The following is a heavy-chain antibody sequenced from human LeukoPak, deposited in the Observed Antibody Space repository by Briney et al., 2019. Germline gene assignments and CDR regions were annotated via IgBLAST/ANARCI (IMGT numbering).Heavy chain of an antibody. V-gene: IGHV5-51*01. J-gene: IGHJ4*02. CDR2: INPGDSDT. CDR3: ARHRPGYSGGPYYFDY. D-gene: IGHD6-19*01. CDR1: GYSFTAYW. Sequence: GESLKISCKGSGYSFTAYWIGWVRQMPGNGLEWMGIINPGDSDTRYSPSFEGQVTISADESINTAFLQWSSLKASDTAMYYCARHRPGYSGGPYYFDYWGQGTLVTVSS.